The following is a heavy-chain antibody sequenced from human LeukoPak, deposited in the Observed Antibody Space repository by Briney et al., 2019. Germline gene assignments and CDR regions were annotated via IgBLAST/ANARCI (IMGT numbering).Heavy chain of an antibody. CDR1: GGTFSSYA. J-gene: IGHJ4*02. CDR3: ARVHCSGGSCYSDY. V-gene: IGHV1-69*05. CDR2: IIPIFGTA. D-gene: IGHD2-15*01. Sequence: SVKVSCKASGGTFSSYAISWVRQAPGQGLEWMGRIIPIFGTANYAQKFQGRVTITTDESTSTAYMELSNLRSEDTAVYYCARVHCSGGSCYSDYWGQGTLVTVSS.